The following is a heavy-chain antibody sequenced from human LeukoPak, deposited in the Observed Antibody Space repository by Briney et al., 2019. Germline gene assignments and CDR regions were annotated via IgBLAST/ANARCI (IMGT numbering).Heavy chain of an antibody. V-gene: IGHV1-46*01. CDR1: GYTFTGYY. CDR3: ARDRGAVAGTHPFDP. J-gene: IGHJ5*02. D-gene: IGHD6-19*01. CDR2: INPSGGST. Sequence: ASVKVSCKASGYTFTGYYMHWVRQAPGQGLEWMGIINPSGGSTSYAQKFQGRVTMTRDMSTSTVYMELSSLRSEDTAVYYCARDRGAVAGTHPFDPWGQGTLVTVSS.